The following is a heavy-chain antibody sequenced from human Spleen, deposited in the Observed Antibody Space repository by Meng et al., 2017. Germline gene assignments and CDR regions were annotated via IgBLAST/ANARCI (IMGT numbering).Heavy chain of an antibody. D-gene: IGHD4-17*01. CDR1: GFTFGDYA. CDR3: TGSVTTVDY. CDR2: IRSKAYGGTT. V-gene: IGHV3-49*04. Sequence: GESLKISCTASGFTFGDYAMSWVRQAPGKGLEWVGFIRSKAYGGTTEYAASVKGRFTISGDDSKSIAYLQMNSLKTEDTAVYYCTGSVTTVDYWGQGTLVTVSS. J-gene: IGHJ4*02.